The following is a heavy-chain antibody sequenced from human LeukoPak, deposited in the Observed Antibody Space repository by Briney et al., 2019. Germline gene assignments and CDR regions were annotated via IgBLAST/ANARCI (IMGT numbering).Heavy chain of an antibody. V-gene: IGHV3-48*03. D-gene: IGHD5-18*01. J-gene: IGHJ4*02. CDR1: GLTFSSYE. Sequence: GGSLRLSCAASGLTFSSYEMNWVRQAPGKGLEWVSYISSSGSTIYYADSVKGRFTISRDNAKNSLYLQMNSLRAEDTAVYYCARGLMDTAMGSFDYWGQGTLVTVSS. CDR2: ISSSGSTI. CDR3: ARGLMDTAMGSFDY.